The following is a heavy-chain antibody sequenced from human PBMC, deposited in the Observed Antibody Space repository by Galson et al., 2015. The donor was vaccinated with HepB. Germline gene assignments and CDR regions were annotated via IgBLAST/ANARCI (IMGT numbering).Heavy chain of an antibody. J-gene: IGHJ6*02. Sequence: SLRLSCAASGFSFSSYGMHWVRQAPGKGLECVAVIWHNGSYQYYADSVKGRFTISRDNSKDTLFLQRNSLRAEDTAVYYCARDLKVVGDLFYYYGLDVWGQGTTVTVS. CDR1: GFSFSSYG. V-gene: IGHV3-33*01. CDR3: ARDLKVVGDLFYYYGLDV. CDR2: IWHNGSYQ. D-gene: IGHD3-3*01.